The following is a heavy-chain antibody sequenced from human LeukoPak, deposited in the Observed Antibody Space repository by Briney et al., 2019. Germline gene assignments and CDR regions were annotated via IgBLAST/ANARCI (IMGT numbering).Heavy chain of an antibody. CDR3: ARDSYYDFWSGYD. CDR2: IKQDGSEK. CDR1: GFTFSSYW. J-gene: IGHJ4*02. Sequence: GGSLRLSCAASGFTFSSYWMSWVRQAPGKGLEWVANIKQDGSEKYYVDSVKGRFTIYRDNAKNSMYLQMNSLRAEDTAVYYCARDSYYDFWSGYDWGQGTLVTVSS. V-gene: IGHV3-7*01. D-gene: IGHD3-3*01.